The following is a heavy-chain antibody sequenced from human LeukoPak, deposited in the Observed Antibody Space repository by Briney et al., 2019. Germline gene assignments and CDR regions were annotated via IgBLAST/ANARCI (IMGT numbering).Heavy chain of an antibody. Sequence: SETLSLTCTVSGGSITSYYWTWIRQPPGKGLEWIGYIYHSGTTNYNPSLKSRVSISVDTSKNQFSLKPSSVTAADTAVYYCAQKAPYSPGYSQDWGQGTLVTVSS. V-gene: IGHV4-59*01. CDR3: AQKAPYSPGYSQD. D-gene: IGHD2-15*01. CDR2: IYHSGTT. CDR1: GGSITSYY. J-gene: IGHJ1*01.